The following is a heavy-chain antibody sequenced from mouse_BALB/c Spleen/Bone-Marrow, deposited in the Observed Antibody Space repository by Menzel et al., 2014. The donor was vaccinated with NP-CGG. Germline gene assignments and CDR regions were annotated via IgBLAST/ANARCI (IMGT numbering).Heavy chain of an antibody. D-gene: IGHD1-1*01. CDR3: ARFITTGTMDY. CDR2: IWGGGNT. J-gene: IGHJ4*01. CDR1: GFSLSRYS. Sequence: VQLQQSGPGLVAPSQSPSITCTVSGFSLSRYSIHWVRQPPGEGLEWLGVIWGGGNTDYNSALKSRLSISKDNSKSQVFLKMNSLRTDDTAMYYCARFITTGTMDYWGQGTSVTVSS. V-gene: IGHV2-6-4*01.